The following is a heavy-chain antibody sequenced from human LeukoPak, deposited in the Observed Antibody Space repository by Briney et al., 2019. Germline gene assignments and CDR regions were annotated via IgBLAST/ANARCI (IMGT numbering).Heavy chain of an antibody. V-gene: IGHV4-39*01. CDR3: AGVGSSSWYRFGRYDP. J-gene: IGHJ5*02. D-gene: IGHD6-13*01. CDR2: IYYSGST. Sequence: SETLSLTCTVSAGSISSSSYSWGWIRQPPGKGLEWIGSIYYSGSTYFNPSLKSRVTISVDTSKNQFSLKLSSVTAADTAVYYCAGVGSSSWYRFGRYDPWGQGTLVTVSS. CDR1: AGSISSSSYS.